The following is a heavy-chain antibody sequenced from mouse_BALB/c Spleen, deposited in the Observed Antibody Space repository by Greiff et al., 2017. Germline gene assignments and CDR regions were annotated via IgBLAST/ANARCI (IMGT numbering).Heavy chain of an antibody. J-gene: IGHJ3*01. D-gene: IGHD2-1*01. CDR2: ISSGGSYT. V-gene: IGHV5-6*01. CDR3: AGGNYEWFAY. CDR1: GFTFSSYA. Sequence: EVQLMESGGGLVKPGGSLKLSCAASGFTFSSYAMSWVRQTPEKRLEWVATISSGGSYTYYPDSVKGRFTISRDNAKNNLYLQMSSLKSEDTAMYYCAGGNYEWFAYWGQGTLVTVSA.